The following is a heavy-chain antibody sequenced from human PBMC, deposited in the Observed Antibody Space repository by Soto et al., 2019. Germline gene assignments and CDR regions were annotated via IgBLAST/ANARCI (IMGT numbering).Heavy chain of an antibody. CDR3: ARLTGPYSSSSPTHDY. V-gene: IGHV4-34*01. Sequence: PSETLSLTCAVYGGSFRGYYWSWIRQPPGKGLEWIGEINHSGSTYYNPSLKSRVTISVDTSKNLFSLKLSSVTAADTAVYYCARLTGPYSSSSPTHDYWGQGTLVTVSS. CDR2: INHSGST. J-gene: IGHJ4*02. CDR1: GGSFRGYY. D-gene: IGHD6-13*01.